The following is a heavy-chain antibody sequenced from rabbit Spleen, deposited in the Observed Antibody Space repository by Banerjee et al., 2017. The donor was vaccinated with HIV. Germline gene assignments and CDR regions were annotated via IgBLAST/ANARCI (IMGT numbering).Heavy chain of an antibody. V-gene: IGHV1S43*01. D-gene: IGHD2-1*01. J-gene: IGHJ4*01. CDR1: GIDFSSYYY. CDR3: ARGGDGDYPL. Sequence: QQQLEESGGGLVKPGGTLTLTCKASGIDFSSYYYMCWVRQAPGKGPEWIACIYSSSGSTWYASWVNGRFTVSKTSSTTVTLQMTSLTAADTATYFCARGGDGDYPLWGPGPLVTVS. CDR2: IYSSSGST.